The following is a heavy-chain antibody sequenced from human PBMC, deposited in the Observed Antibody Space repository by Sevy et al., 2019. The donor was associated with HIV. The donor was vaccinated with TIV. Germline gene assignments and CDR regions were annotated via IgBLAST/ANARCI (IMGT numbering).Heavy chain of an antibody. CDR1: GDSVSSNSAA. Sequence: SQTLSLTCSISGDSVSSNSAAWNWIRQSPSRGLEWLGRTYYRSKWYNDYAVSVKSRITINPDTSKSQFSLQLNSLTPEDSAVYYCARMIYYYGSGSYRYYGMDVWGQGTTVTVSS. V-gene: IGHV6-1*01. CDR2: TYYRSKWYN. D-gene: IGHD3-10*01. CDR3: ARMIYYYGSGSYRYYGMDV. J-gene: IGHJ6*02.